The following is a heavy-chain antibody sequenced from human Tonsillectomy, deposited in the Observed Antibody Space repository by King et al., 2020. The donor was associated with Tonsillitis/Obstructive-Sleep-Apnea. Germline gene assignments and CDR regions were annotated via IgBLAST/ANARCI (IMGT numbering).Heavy chain of an antibody. V-gene: IGHV1-2*04. CDR2: INPDSGGT. CDR3: ATSRGPVGATAPHAFDI. Sequence: VQLVQSGAEVKKPGASVKVSCKASGYTFTGYYMHWVRQAPGQGLEWMGWINPDSGGTNYAQKFQGWVTMTRDTSISTAYMELSRLRSDDTAVYYCATSRGPVGATAPHAFDIWGQGTMVTVSS. D-gene: IGHD1-26*01. J-gene: IGHJ3*02. CDR1: GYTFTGYY.